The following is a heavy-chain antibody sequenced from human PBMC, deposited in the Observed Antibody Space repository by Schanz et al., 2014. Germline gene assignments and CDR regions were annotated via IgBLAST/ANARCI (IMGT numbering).Heavy chain of an antibody. D-gene: IGHD6-13*01. CDR1: GFTFSTCA. V-gene: IGHV3-30*04. Sequence: VQLVESGGGLIQPGGSLRLSCAASGFTFSTCAMHWVRQAPGKGLEWVAVISYEGNDKYYADSVKGRFTISRDNAKNTLHLQMNSLRAEDTAVYYCAIYSSSWGQGTLVTVSS. CDR2: ISYEGNDK. CDR3: AIYSSS. J-gene: IGHJ5*02.